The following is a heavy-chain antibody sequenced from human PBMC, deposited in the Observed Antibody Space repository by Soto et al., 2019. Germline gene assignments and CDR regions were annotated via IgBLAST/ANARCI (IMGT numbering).Heavy chain of an antibody. CDR1: GGSFNDYF. D-gene: IGHD4-4*01. CDR2: VHHTGTS. Sequence: QVALQQWGAGLLKPAQTLSLTCGVHGGSFNDYFWTWIRLTPGKGLEWIGEVHHTGTSYYNPSLRSRLTVSVETSKSQFSLTLTSVTATDTGTYYCARRKDSSRYFYGLDVWGQGTTVVVS. V-gene: IGHV4-34*02. J-gene: IGHJ6*02. CDR3: ARRKDSSRYFYGLDV.